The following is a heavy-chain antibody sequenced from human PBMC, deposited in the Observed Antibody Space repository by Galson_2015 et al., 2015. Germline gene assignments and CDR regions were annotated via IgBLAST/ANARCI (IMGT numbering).Heavy chain of an antibody. J-gene: IGHJ4*02. CDR2: ISYDGSNK. V-gene: IGHV3-30-3*01. CDR1: GFTFSSYA. Sequence: SLRLSCAASGFTFSSYAMHWVRQAPGKGLEWVAVISYDGSNKYYADSVKGRFTISRDNSKNTLYLQMNSLRAEDTAVYYCARALGYYDSSGYWIADYWGQGTLVTVSS. CDR3: ARALGYYDSSGYWIADY. D-gene: IGHD3-22*01.